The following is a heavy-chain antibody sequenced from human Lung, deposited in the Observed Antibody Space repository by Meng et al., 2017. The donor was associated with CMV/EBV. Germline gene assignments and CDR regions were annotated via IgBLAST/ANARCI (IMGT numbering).Heavy chain of an antibody. V-gene: IGHV3-53*01. CDR2: IYGGGGT. D-gene: IGHD6-19*01. CDR3: GRDPGLPSGIHV. J-gene: IGHJ6*02. Sequence: GESLKISCAASGFTVSSDYMSWVRQAPGKGMEWVSVIYGGGGTDYGDSVKGRFTISRDSSQNTVYLQMNGLGAEGTAVYYCGRDPGLPSGIHVWGRGPTVTVSS. CDR1: GFTVSSDY.